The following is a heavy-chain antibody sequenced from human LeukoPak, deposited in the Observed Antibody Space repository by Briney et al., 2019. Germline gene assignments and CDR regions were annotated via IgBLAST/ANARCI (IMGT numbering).Heavy chain of an antibody. CDR2: IRSRSHGATT. CDR3: LRHYSENTGSDP. V-gene: IGHV3-49*04. J-gene: IGHJ5*02. Sequence: GGSLRLSCAASGFTFGDYAINWVRQAPGKGLEWVGFIRSRSHGATTDYAASVRARFAISRDDSKNTAYLQMYSLETEDTGVYYCLRHYSENTGSDPWGQEPLVT. D-gene: IGHD2-21*01. CDR1: GFTFGDYA.